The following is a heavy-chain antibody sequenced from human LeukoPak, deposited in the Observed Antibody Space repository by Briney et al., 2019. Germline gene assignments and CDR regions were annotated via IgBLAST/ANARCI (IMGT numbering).Heavy chain of an antibody. J-gene: IGHJ4*02. CDR1: GFAFSSSW. Sequence: PGGSLRLSCAASGFAFSSSWMLWVRQAPGKGLVWVSRINSDGTYTNYADSVKGRFTISRDNAKNTLYLQMNSLRAEDTAVYYCASDLSHTFDYWGQGTPVTVSS. CDR2: INSDGTYT. V-gene: IGHV3-74*01. CDR3: ASDLSHTFDY.